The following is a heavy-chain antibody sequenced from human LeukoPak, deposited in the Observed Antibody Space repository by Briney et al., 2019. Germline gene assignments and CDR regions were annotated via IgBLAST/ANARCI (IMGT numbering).Heavy chain of an antibody. CDR2: MNPNSGNT. CDR1: GYTFTSYD. Sequence: GASVKVSCKASGYTFTSYDINWVRQATGQGLEWMGWMNPNSGNTGYAQKFQGRVTMTRNTSISTAYMELSSLRSDDTAVYYCARDLLELGSGGYPTRYYYYGMDVWGQGTTVTVSS. V-gene: IGHV1-8*01. D-gene: IGHD3-10*01. J-gene: IGHJ6*02. CDR3: ARDLLELGSGGYPTRYYYYGMDV.